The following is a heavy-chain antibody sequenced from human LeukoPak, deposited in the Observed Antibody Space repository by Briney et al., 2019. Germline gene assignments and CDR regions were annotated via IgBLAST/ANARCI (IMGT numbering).Heavy chain of an antibody. CDR3: ARVSFSSSWAY. Sequence: GESLKISCKASGYTFTGYYMHWVRQAPGQGLEWMGWINPNSGGTNYAQKFQGRVTMTRDTSISTAYMELSRLRSDDTTVYYCARVSFSSSWAYWGQGTLVTVSS. CDR1: GYTFTGYY. CDR2: INPNSGGT. J-gene: IGHJ4*02. V-gene: IGHV1-2*02. D-gene: IGHD6-13*01.